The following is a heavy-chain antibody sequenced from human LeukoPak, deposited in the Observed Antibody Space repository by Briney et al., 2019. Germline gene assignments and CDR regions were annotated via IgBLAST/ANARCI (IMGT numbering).Heavy chain of an antibody. V-gene: IGHV4-34*01. J-gene: IGHJ4*02. Sequence: PSETLSLTCAVYGGSFSGYYWSWTRQPPGRGLEWIGEINHSGSTNYNPSLKSRVSISVDTSKNQFSLKLSSVTAADTAVYYCARVDYYDSSGITYWGQGTLVTVSS. CDR3: ARVDYYDSSGITY. CDR1: GGSFSGYY. CDR2: INHSGST. D-gene: IGHD3-22*01.